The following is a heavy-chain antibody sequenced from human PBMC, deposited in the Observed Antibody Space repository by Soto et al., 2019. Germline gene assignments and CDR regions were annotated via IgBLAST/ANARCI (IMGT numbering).Heavy chain of an antibody. CDR2: MNLNSGNT. CDR3: ARELASSSGMDV. D-gene: IGHD2-2*01. CDR1: VHTFTSYD. V-gene: IGHV1-8*01. Sequence: XSRKVSCKASVHTFTSYDINWVRQATGQGLEWMGWMNLNSGNTGYAQKFQGRVTMTRNTSISTAYMELSSLRSEDTAVYYCARELASSSGMDVWGQGTTVTVSS. J-gene: IGHJ6*02.